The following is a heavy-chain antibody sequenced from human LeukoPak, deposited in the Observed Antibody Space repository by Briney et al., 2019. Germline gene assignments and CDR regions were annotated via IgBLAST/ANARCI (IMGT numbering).Heavy chain of an antibody. J-gene: IGHJ4*02. CDR1: GFTFGSYN. V-gene: IGHV3-48*03. D-gene: IGHD3-3*01. CDR3: ARAESRYDFWSGYRPLDY. CDR2: INSGGSTI. Sequence: GGSLRLSCPASGFTFGSYNMNWVRQAPGKGLEYISYINSGGSTIYYADSVKGRFTISRDNAKNSLYLQMNSLRAEDTAVYYCARAESRYDFWSGYRPLDYWGQGTLVTVSS.